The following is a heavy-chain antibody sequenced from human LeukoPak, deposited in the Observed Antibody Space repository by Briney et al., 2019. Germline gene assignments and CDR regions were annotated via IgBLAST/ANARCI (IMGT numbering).Heavy chain of an antibody. Sequence: GFSLSLSCAASVFTFRSYWLRWVRQAAGKGREGVANIKQDGSEKYYVDSAKDRFTISTENAKNSLYLQMNSLRTEDTAVYYCTRGRNYYDSSGYYYANPWYLDYWGQGTRVTVSS. CDR3: TRGRNYYDSSGYYYANPWYLDY. CDR1: VFTFRSYW. V-gene: IGHV3-7*03. J-gene: IGHJ4*02. D-gene: IGHD3-22*01. CDR2: IKQDGSEK.